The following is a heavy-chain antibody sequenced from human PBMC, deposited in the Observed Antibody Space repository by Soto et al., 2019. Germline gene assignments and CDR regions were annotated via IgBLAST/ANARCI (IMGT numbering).Heavy chain of an antibody. D-gene: IGHD2-2*01. CDR2: IYSGGET. Sequence: GGSLRLSCAASGFTVSISHMSWVRHVPGKGLEWVSIIYSGGETYYADSAKGRFTISRDISKNTLHLQMSSLRAEDTAVYYCARRKFCSSTTCFDYWGRGTLVTVSS. V-gene: IGHV3-66*01. J-gene: IGHJ4*02. CDR1: GFTVSISH. CDR3: ARRKFCSSTTCFDY.